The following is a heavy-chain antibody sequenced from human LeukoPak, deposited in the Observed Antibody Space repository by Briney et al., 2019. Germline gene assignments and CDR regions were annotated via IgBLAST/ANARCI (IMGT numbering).Heavy chain of an antibody. CDR1: GFTFSSYG. D-gene: IGHD6-6*01. CDR2: ISSSSSYI. V-gene: IGHV3-21*01. Sequence: GGSLRLSCAASGFTFSSYGMNWVSQAPGKGLQWVSSISSSSSYIYYADSVKGRFTISRDNAKNSLYLQMSSLRAEDTAVYYCARDSLHPSSLHYYFDYWGQGTLVTASS. J-gene: IGHJ4*02. CDR3: ARDSLHPSSLHYYFDY.